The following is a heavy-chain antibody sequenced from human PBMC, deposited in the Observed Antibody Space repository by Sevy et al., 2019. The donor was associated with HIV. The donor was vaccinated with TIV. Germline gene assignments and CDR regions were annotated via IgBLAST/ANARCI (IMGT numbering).Heavy chain of an antibody. CDR1: GFTFSTYA. Sequence: GGSLRLSCAPSGFTFSTYAMNWVRQAPGKGLEWVSSIGGSGRYTYYADSVEGRFTISRDNSKNMLYLQMNSLRVADTAVYYCAKGYCSGGTCPRDYYHYGMDVWGQGTTVTVS. CDR3: AKGYCSGGTCPRDYYHYGMDV. V-gene: IGHV3-23*01. CDR2: IGGSGRYT. J-gene: IGHJ6*02. D-gene: IGHD2-15*01.